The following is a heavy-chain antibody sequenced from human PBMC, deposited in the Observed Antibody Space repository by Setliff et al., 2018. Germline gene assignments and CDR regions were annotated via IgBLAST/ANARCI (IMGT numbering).Heavy chain of an antibody. CDR2: ISGYNGNT. CDR1: GYTFTSYG. Sequence: ASVKVSCKASGYTFTSYGFSWVRQAPGQGLEWMGWISGYNGNTNYAQKVQGRVTMTTDTSTGTIYMELRSLRADDKAVYYCSRFGLYYEAVYGGGDYYYYGMDVWGQGTTVTVSS. J-gene: IGHJ6*02. CDR3: SRFGLYYEAVYGGGDYYYYGMDV. D-gene: IGHD3-16*01. V-gene: IGHV1-18*01.